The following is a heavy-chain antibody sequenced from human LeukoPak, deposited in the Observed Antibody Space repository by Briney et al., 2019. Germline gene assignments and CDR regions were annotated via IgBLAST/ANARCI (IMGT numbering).Heavy chain of an antibody. CDR1: GGSISSSNYY. Sequence: ASETLSLTCTVSGGSISSSNYYWGWIRQPPGKGLEWIGSIYYSGSTYYNPSLKSRVTISVDTSKNQFSLKLSSVTAADTAVYYCASFDYGGNPDDYWGQGTLVTVSS. CDR3: ASFDYGGNPDDY. CDR2: IYYSGST. V-gene: IGHV4-39*01. D-gene: IGHD4-23*01. J-gene: IGHJ4*02.